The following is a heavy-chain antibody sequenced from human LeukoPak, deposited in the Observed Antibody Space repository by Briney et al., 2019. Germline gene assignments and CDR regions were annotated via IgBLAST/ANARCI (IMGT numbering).Heavy chain of an antibody. V-gene: IGHV3-23*01. Sequence: GGSLRLSCAASGFTFSNYAMHWVRQAPGKGLEWVSTIDGPTFRTHYADSVMGRFTISRDNSKNTLYLQMNSLRAEDTAVYFCTTWVGAHFDFWGQGTLVTVYS. CDR2: IDGPTFRT. CDR1: GFTFSNYA. J-gene: IGHJ4*02. CDR3: TTWVGAHFDF. D-gene: IGHD1-26*01.